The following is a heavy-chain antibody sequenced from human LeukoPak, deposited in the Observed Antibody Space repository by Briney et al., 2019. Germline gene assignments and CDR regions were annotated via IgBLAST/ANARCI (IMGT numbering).Heavy chain of an antibody. J-gene: IGHJ4*02. V-gene: IGHV3-30-3*01. CDR3: ASHLVVSALDY. CDR2: ISYDGSNK. Sequence: GGSLRLSCAASGFTFSSYAMHWVRQAPGKGLEWVAVISYDGSNKYYADSVKGRFTISRDNSKNTLYLQMNSLRAEDTAVYYCASHLVVSALDYWGQGTLVTVSS. CDR1: GFTFSSYA. D-gene: IGHD3-22*01.